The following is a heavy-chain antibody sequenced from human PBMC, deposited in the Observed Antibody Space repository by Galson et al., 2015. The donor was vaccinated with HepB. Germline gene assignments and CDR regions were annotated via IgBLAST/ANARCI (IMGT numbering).Heavy chain of an antibody. CDR2: INHSGST. CDR1: GYSISSSNW. Sequence: ETLSLTCAVSGYSISSSNWWGWIRQPPGKGLEWIGEINHSGSTNYNPSLKSRVTISVDTSKNQFSLKLSSVTAADTAVYYCARGMTRLLWFGELRLQGFDYWGQGTPVTVSS. D-gene: IGHD3-10*01. CDR3: ARGMTRLLWFGELRLQGFDY. J-gene: IGHJ4*02. V-gene: IGHV4-28*03.